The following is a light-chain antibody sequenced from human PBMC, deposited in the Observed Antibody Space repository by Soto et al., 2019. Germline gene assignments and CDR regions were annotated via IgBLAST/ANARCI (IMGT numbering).Light chain of an antibody. V-gene: IGLV2-14*01. CDR1: SSDVGGYNY. Sequence: ALTQPASVSGSPGQSITISCTGTSSDVGGYNYVSWYQQHPGKAPKLMIYEVSNRPSGVSNRFSGSKSGNTASLTISGLQAEDEADYYCSSYTSSSTLFYVFGTGTKVTVL. CDR3: SSYTSSSTLFYV. J-gene: IGLJ1*01. CDR2: EVS.